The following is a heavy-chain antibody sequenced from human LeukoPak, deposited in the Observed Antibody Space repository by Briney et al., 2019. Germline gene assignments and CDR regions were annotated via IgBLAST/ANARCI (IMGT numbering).Heavy chain of an antibody. J-gene: IGHJ5*02. Sequence: SETLSLTCAVYGGSFSGYYWSWIRQPPGKGLEWIGEINHSGSTNYNPSLKSRVTISVDTSKNQFSLKLSSVTAADTAVYYCARGLPLASYYDFWSGYYREQKSNWFDPWGQGTLVTVSS. V-gene: IGHV4-34*01. D-gene: IGHD3-3*01. CDR1: GGSFSGYY. CDR3: ARGLPLASYYDFWSGYYREQKSNWFDP. CDR2: INHSGST.